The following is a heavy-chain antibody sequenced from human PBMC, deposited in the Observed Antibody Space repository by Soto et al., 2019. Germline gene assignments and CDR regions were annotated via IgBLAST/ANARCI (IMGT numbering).Heavy chain of an antibody. CDR1: GGTFSSYA. D-gene: IGHD3-16*01. Sequence: SVKVSCKASGGTFSSYAISWVRQAPGQGLEWMGGIIPIFGTANYAQKFQSRVTITADESTSTAYMELSSLRSEDTAVYYCARIPVDTYMIYWSDPWGQGTQVTVSS. J-gene: IGHJ5*02. CDR2: IIPIFGTA. V-gene: IGHV1-69*13. CDR3: ARIPVDTYMIYWSDP.